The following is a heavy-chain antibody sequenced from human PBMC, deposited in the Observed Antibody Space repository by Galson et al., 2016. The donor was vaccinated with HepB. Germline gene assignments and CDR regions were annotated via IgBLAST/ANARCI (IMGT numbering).Heavy chain of an antibody. CDR2: INRDESST. CDR3: ARDPSYYSGMDV. V-gene: IGHV3-74*01. CDR1: GFTFSSYY. Sequence: SLRLSCAASGFTFSSYYMHWVRQGPGKGLVWVSRINRDESSTSYADYVKGRFTISRDNAKNTPYLQMNSLRAEDTAVYYCARDPSYYSGMDVWGQGATVTVSS. J-gene: IGHJ6*02.